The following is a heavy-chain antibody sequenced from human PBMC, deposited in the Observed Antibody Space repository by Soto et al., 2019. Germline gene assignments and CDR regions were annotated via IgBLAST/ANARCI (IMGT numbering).Heavy chain of an antibody. D-gene: IGHD3-16*02. V-gene: IGHV3-30*04. J-gene: IGHJ4*02. Sequence: QVQLEESGGGVVQPGRSLRLSCAASGFTFSRHTMHWVRQAPGKGLEWVASISYDGSNKYYADSVKGRFIISRDNSKNTLSVQMDSLRAEDTAVYYCARDRLRLGELSLLGYFDYWGQGTLVTVSS. CDR2: ISYDGSNK. CDR1: GFTFSRHT. CDR3: ARDRLRLGELSLLGYFDY.